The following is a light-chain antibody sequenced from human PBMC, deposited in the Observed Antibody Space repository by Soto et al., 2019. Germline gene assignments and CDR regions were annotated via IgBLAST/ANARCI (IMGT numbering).Light chain of an antibody. J-gene: IGLJ1*01. CDR1: SSNIGRNA. Sequence: QSVLSQPPSASGTPGQRVTISCSGSSSNIGRNAVNWYHQLPGTAPKLLIYSNNQRPSGVPDRFSGSKSGTSASLAISGLQSEDEADYYCAAWDASLNVYVFGSGTKLTVL. CDR3: AAWDASLNVYV. CDR2: SNN. V-gene: IGLV1-44*01.